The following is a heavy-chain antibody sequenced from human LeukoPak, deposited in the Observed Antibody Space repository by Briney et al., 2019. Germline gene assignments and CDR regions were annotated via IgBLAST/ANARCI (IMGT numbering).Heavy chain of an antibody. CDR2: ISGSGGST. J-gene: IGHJ4*02. V-gene: IGHV3-23*01. Sequence: QTGGSLRLSCAASGFTFSSYAMSWVSQAPGKGLEWVSAISGSGGSTYYADSVKGRFTISRDNSKNTLYLQMNSLRAEDTAVYYCAKDSSYSGSYFDYWGQGTLVTVSS. CDR3: AKDSSYSGSYFDY. D-gene: IGHD1-26*01. CDR1: GFTFSSYA.